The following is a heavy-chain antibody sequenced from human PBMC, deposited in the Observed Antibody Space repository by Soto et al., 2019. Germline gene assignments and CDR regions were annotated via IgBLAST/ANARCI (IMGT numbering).Heavy chain of an antibody. CDR3: AYQVFYYGMDV. CDR2: IHYRGGT. Sequence: PSETLSLTCTVSGGSISSGDYYWRWISKNPAPLLEWTESIHYRGGTSYHPSLNSRVTISVDPYQNQYSLKLSSVTAADTAVYYCAYQVFYYGMDVWGQGTTVTVSS. V-gene: IGHV4-31*03. CDR1: GGSISSGDYY. D-gene: IGHD2-2*01. J-gene: IGHJ6*02.